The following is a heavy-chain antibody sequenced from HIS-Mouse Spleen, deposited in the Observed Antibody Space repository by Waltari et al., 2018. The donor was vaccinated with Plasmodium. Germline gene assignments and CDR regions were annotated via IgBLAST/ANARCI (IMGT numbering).Heavy chain of an antibody. V-gene: IGHV4-34*01. Sequence: QVQLQQWGAGLLKPSETLSLTCAVYGGSFSGYYWSWIRQPPGKGLEWIGEINHSGSTNYNPSLKIRVTISVDTSKNPFSRKLRSVTAADTAVYYCARGRRGHYWYFDLWGRGTLVTVSS. CDR3: ARGRRGHYWYFDL. CDR1: GGSFSGYY. D-gene: IGHD3-10*01. J-gene: IGHJ2*01. CDR2: INHSGST.